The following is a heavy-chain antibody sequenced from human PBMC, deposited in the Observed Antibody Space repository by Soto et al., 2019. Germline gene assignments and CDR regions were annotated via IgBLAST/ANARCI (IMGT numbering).Heavy chain of an antibody. CDR2: VFHTGDT. V-gene: IGHV4-4*02. J-gene: IGHJ4*02. CDR3: ARKAWVRFDY. CDR1: GDSISSSIW. D-gene: IGHD7-27*01. Sequence: PSETLYLTCVVSGDSISSSIWWTWVRQPPGKGLEWIGEVFHTGDTYFNPSIRSRVAMSVDKSTNEFSLKETSVTAADTARYYCARKAWVRFDYWGQGSLVTVSS.